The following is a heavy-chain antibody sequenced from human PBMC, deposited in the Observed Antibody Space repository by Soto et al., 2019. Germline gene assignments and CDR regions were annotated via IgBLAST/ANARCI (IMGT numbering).Heavy chain of an antibody. V-gene: IGHV1-69*13. J-gene: IGHJ6*02. CDR3: AAHDYGDQGYYYGMDV. CDR2: IIPIFGTA. D-gene: IGHD4-17*01. CDR1: GGTFSSYA. Sequence: VASVKVSCKASGGTFSSYAISWVRQAPGQGLEWMGGIIPIFGTANYAQKFQGRVTITADESTSTAYMELSSLRSEDTAVYYCAAHDYGDQGYYYGMDVWGQGTTVTVSS.